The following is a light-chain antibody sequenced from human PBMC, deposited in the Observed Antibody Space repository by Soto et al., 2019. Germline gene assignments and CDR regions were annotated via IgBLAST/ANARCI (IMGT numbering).Light chain of an antibody. CDR1: SSDIGTYDY. CDR2: EVN. Sequence: QSVLTQPPSASGSPGQSVTISCTGTSSDIGTYDYVSWYQQHPGRAPKLLIYEVNKRPSGVPDRFSGSKSGNTASLTVSGLQTEDEAAYYCSSYAGTNNFEIIFGGGTKLTVL. V-gene: IGLV2-8*01. CDR3: SSYAGTNNFEII. J-gene: IGLJ2*01.